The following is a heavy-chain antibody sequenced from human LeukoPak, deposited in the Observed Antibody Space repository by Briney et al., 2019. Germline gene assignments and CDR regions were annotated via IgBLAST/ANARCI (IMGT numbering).Heavy chain of an antibody. D-gene: IGHD5-12*01. Sequence: SETLSLTCTVSGGSISSYYWSWIRQPPGKGLEWIGYIYYSGSTNYNPSLKSRVTISVDTSKNQFSLKLSSVTAADTAVYYCARHSSNGYAPRYYFDYWGQGTLVTVSS. J-gene: IGHJ4*02. V-gene: IGHV4-59*08. CDR1: GGSISSYY. CDR3: ARHSSNGYAPRYYFDY. CDR2: IYYSGST.